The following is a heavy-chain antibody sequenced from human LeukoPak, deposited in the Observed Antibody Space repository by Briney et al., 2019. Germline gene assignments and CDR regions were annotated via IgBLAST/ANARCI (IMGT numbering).Heavy chain of an antibody. CDR2: ISSSSSTI. D-gene: IGHD4-17*01. Sequence: PGGFLRLSCAASGFTFSSYSMNWVRQAPGKGLEWVSYISSSSSTIYYADSVKGRFTISRDNAKNSLYLQMNSLRAEDTAVYYCARDFTMPTVTTFYYYYYMDVWGKGTTVTVSS. CDR3: ARDFTMPTVTTFYYYYYMDV. V-gene: IGHV3-48*01. CDR1: GFTFSSYS. J-gene: IGHJ6*03.